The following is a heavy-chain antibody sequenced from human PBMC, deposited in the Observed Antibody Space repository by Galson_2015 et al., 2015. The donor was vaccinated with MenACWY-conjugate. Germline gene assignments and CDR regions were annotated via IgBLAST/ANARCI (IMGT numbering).Heavy chain of an antibody. CDR3: ARDDNDEKQRRGTNADYYYGLDI. Sequence: SEPLSLTCTVSGASIGSLHYYWAWIRQPPGKGLEWIGSVYDRGSAYYNPSLKSRVTISVDTSKNQFSLGLTSVTAADTAVYYCARDDNDEKQRRGTNADYYYGLDIWGQGTTVTVSS. CDR1: GASIGSLHYY. CDR2: VYDRGSA. J-gene: IGHJ6*02. D-gene: IGHD1-1*01. V-gene: IGHV4-39*07.